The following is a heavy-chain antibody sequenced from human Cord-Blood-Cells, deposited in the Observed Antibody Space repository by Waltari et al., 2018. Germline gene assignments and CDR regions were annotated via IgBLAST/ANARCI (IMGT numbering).Heavy chain of an antibody. CDR3: ARDRVADYGDYWFDP. CDR1: DGPLSSFA. CDR2: ITPIFGTA. V-gene: IGHV1-69*01. D-gene: IGHD4-17*01. J-gene: IGHJ5*02. Sequence: QVHMVQSGAEAEKPGSSVRLSCKASDGPLSSFASSWVRQAPGQGLEWMGGITPIFGTANYAQKFQGRVTITADESTSTAYMELSSLRSEDTAVYYCARDRVADYGDYWFDPWGQGTLVTVSS.